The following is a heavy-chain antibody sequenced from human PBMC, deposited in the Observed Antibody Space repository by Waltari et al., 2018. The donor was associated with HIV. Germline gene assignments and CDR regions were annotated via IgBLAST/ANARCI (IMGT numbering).Heavy chain of an antibody. CDR3: ARDGSDRNRWYYFDY. Sequence: QVHLVQSGAEGKKRGASVKVSSMASAYTFSGYNMHWVRQAPGQGLEGMGWINPNTGDTNYAQKFQGRVTMTRDTSISTAYMELSRLRSDDTALYYCARDGSDRNRWYYFDYWGQGTLVTVSS. D-gene: IGHD1-26*01. CDR2: INPNTGDT. V-gene: IGHV1-2*02. J-gene: IGHJ4*02. CDR1: AYTFSGYN.